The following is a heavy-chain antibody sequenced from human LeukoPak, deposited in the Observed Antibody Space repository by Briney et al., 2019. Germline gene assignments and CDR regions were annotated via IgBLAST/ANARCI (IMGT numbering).Heavy chain of an antibody. V-gene: IGHV4-59*01. CDR2: IYYSGST. CDR3: AGYKVTTGCFDY. CDR1: GDSISSYY. D-gene: IGHD4-17*01. J-gene: IGHJ4*02. Sequence: SETLSLTCTVSGDSISSYYWSWIRQPPGKGLEWIGYIYYSGSTNYNPSLKSRVTISVDTSKNQFSLKLSSVTAADTAVYYCAGYKVTTGCFDYWGQGTLSPSPQ.